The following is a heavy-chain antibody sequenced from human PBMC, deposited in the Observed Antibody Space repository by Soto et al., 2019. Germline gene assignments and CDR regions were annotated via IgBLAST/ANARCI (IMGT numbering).Heavy chain of an antibody. Sequence: QVQLVQSGAEVKKPGSSVTVSCMASGGTFNTFAISWLRQAPGQGLECMGGIIPMFGTAHYAQKFQGRVTITADESTRTVYMELSSLRSEDTAVYYCARFSPPRGYYAYWGQGTLVTVSS. CDR1: GGTFNTFA. J-gene: IGHJ4*02. CDR2: IIPMFGTA. D-gene: IGHD3-22*01. CDR3: ARFSPPRGYYAY. V-gene: IGHV1-69*01.